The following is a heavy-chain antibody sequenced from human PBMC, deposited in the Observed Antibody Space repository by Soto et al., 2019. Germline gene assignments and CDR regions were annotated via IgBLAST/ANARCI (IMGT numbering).Heavy chain of an antibody. CDR3: VRDLNYKFFFDL. CDR2: IHKTGTIT. Sequence: EGQVVESGGDLVQPGDSLTISCAASGFTFSTYAMSWVRQARGKGLEWVSGIHKTGTITFYADSVKGRFTISRDNSKNTLYLHMRSLRDGDTAVYYCVRDLNYKFFFDLWGQGTLVTVSS. V-gene: IGHV3-23*05. CDR1: GFTFSTYA. D-gene: IGHD3-10*01. J-gene: IGHJ4*02.